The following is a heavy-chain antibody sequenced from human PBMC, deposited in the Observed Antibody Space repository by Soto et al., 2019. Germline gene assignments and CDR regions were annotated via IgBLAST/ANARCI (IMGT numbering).Heavy chain of an antibody. J-gene: IGHJ4*02. V-gene: IGHV3-11*06. CDR2: ISPKSTYR. Sequence: GGSLRLSCPASGFPFSDYYMSWIRQAPGKGLEWLSHISPKSTYRNYADSVKGRFTISRDNTKSSLFLQMNSLGVEDTAVYYCVRGGGGGLFEHWGQGVLVTVSS. CDR3: VRGGGGGLFEH. D-gene: IGHD2-21*01. CDR1: GFPFSDYY.